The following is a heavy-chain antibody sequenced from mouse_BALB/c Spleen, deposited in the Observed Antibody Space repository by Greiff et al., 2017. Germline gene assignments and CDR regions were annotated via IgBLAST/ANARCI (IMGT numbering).Heavy chain of an antibody. V-gene: IGHV2-2*01. CDR2: IWSGGST. D-gene: IGHD2-3*01. CDR3: ARWLLFAMDY. CDR1: GFSLTSYG. J-gene: IGHJ4*01. Sequence: VQLKESGPGLVQPSQSLSITCTVSGFSLTSYGVHWVRQSPGKGLEWLGVIWSGGSTDYNAAFISRLSISKDNSKSQVFLKMNSLQTDDTARYYCARWLLFAMDYWGQGTSVTVSS.